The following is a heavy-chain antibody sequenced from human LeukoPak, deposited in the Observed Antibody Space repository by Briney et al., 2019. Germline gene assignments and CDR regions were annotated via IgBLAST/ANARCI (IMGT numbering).Heavy chain of an antibody. CDR3: ARGRKYYYGSGSYYDWFDP. V-gene: IGHV4-34*01. CDR1: GGSFSGYY. J-gene: IGHJ5*02. Sequence: PSETLSLTCAVYGGSFSGYYWSWIRQPPGKGLEWIGEINRSGSTNYNPSLKSRVTISVDTSKNQFSLKLSSVTAADTAVYYCARGRKYYYGSGSYYDWFDPWGQGTLVTVSS. CDR2: INRSGST. D-gene: IGHD3-10*01.